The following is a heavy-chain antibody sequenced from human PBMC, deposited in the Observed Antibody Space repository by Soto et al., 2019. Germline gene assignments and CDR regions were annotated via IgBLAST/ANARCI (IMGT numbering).Heavy chain of an antibody. CDR2: ISSSGTIT. D-gene: IGHD2-15*01. Sequence: QVQLVDSGGGLVKPGGSLRLSCAASGFSFSNYYFTYIRQAPGKGLEWIAYISSSGTITHYADSVQGRFSISRDNAKYSLSLQLNDLRVADTAVYYCARSLLGVGDPVDRWGQGTSVLVSS. CDR3: ARSLLGVGDPVDR. CDR1: GFSFSNYY. V-gene: IGHV3-11*01. J-gene: IGHJ3*01.